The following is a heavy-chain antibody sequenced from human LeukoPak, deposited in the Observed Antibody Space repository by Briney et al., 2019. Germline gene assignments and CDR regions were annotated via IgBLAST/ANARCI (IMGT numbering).Heavy chain of an antibody. Sequence: GGSLRLSCVASGFTFSSFAMQWVRQAPGKGLEWVAAIYYDGTNYADSGKGRFTISRDNSKNTLYLQVNSLRPEDTAVYYCAKGLRFVDYWGQGTLVTVSS. J-gene: IGHJ4*02. D-gene: IGHD5-12*01. CDR3: AKGLRFVDY. CDR2: IYYDGT. CDR1: GFTFSSFA. V-gene: IGHV3-30*06.